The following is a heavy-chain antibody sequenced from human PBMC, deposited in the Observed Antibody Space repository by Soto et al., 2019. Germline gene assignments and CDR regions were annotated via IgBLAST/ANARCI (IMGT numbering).Heavy chain of an antibody. D-gene: IGHD2-2*01. CDR1: GGSISSYY. CDR2: IYYSGST. Sequence: QVQLQESGPGLVKPSETLSLTCTGSGGSISSYYWSWIRQPPGKGLEWIGYIYYSGSTNYNPSLMSRVTISVDTSKNQFTLKLSSVTAADTAVYYCARGHCSSNSCPENWFDPWGQGTLVTVSS. V-gene: IGHV4-59*12. J-gene: IGHJ5*02. CDR3: ARGHCSSNSCPENWFDP.